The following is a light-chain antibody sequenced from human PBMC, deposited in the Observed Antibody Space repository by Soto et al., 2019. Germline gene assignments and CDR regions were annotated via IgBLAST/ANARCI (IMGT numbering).Light chain of an antibody. V-gene: IGKV1-5*03. CDR2: KAS. CDR1: QSISPW. CDR3: QQYNSYSPT. J-gene: IGKJ3*01. Sequence: DIQMTQSPSTLSASVGDRVTITCRASQSISPWLAWYQQKPGKAPKLLIYKASSLETGVPSRFSGSGSGTEFTLTISSLQPDDSATYYCQQYNSYSPTFGPGTKVDIK.